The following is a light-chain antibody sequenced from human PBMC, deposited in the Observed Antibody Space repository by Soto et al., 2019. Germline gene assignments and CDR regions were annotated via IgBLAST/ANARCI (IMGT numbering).Light chain of an antibody. J-gene: IGKJ4*01. Sequence: IQLTQSPSSLSASVGGRVTITCRASQTVSTFLNWYQQKPGKAPKLLIYAASTLHSGVPSRFSGSGSGTEFTLTISSLQAEDFATYFCQQSYITPTFGGGTKVEIK. V-gene: IGKV1-39*01. CDR2: AAS. CDR1: QTVSTF. CDR3: QQSYITPT.